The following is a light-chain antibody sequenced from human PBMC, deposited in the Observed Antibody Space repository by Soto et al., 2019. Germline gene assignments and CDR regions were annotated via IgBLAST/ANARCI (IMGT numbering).Light chain of an antibody. CDR1: SSDVGGYNH. CDR2: DVS. V-gene: IGLV2-8*01. Sequence: QSALTQPPSASGSLGQSVTISCTGTSSDVGGYNHVSWYQQHPGKAPKLLIYDVSHRPSGVPDRFSGSKSGNTASLTVSGLQADDQVDYYCSPYAGSNNLIFGTGTKLTVL. J-gene: IGLJ1*01. CDR3: SPYAGSNNLI.